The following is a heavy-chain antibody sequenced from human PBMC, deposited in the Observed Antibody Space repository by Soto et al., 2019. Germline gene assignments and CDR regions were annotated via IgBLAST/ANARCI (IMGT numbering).Heavy chain of an antibody. D-gene: IGHD2-2*01. J-gene: IGHJ6*02. V-gene: IGHV3-30*18. CDR3: AKGQHCSSTSCYFYYYGMDV. CDR2: ISYDGSKK. CDR1: GFTFSSYV. Sequence: QVQLVESGGGVVQPGRSLRLSCAASGFTFSSYVMHWVRQAPGKGLEWVAVISYDGSKKYYADSVKGRLTISRDNSKNTVYLKMNSLRREETAVYYCAKGQHCSSTSCYFYYYGMDVGGQGTTVAVSS.